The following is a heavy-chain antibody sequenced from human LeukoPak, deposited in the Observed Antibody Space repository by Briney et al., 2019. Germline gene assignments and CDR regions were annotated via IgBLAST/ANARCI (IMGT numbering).Heavy chain of an antibody. CDR1: GYTFTSFA. CDR2: INPSGGST. V-gene: IGHV1-46*01. Sequence: ASVKVSCKASGYTFTSFAMNWVRQAPGQRPEWMGIINPSGGSTSYAQKFQGRVTMTRDTSTSTVYMELSSLRSEDTAVYYCARGPDYGDYAIDYWGQGTLATVSS. CDR3: ARGPDYGDYAIDY. D-gene: IGHD4-17*01. J-gene: IGHJ4*02.